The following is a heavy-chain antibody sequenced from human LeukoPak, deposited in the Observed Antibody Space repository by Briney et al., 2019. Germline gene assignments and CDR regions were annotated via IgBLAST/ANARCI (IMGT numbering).Heavy chain of an antibody. V-gene: IGHV1-69*05. D-gene: IGHD5-18*01. CDR3: ARARLTAMVRRNAFDI. CDR2: IIPIFGTA. Sequence: SVKVSCKASGGTFSSYAISWVRQAPGQGLEWMGGIIPIFGTANYAQKFRGRVTITTDESTSTAYMELSSLRSEDTAVYYCARARLTAMVRRNAFDIWGQGTMVTVSS. CDR1: GGTFSSYA. J-gene: IGHJ3*02.